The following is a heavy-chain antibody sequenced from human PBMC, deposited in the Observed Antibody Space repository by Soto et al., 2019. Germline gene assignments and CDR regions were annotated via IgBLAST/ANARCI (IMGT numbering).Heavy chain of an antibody. Sequence: ASVKVSCKVSGYTLTELSMHWVRQAPGKGLEWMGGFDPEDGETIYAQKFQGRVTMTEDTSTDTAYMELSSLRSEDTAVYYCATYNYYDSSGSINHFDYWGQGTLVTVSS. J-gene: IGHJ4*02. CDR3: ATYNYYDSSGSINHFDY. V-gene: IGHV1-24*01. D-gene: IGHD3-22*01. CDR1: GYTLTELS. CDR2: FDPEDGET.